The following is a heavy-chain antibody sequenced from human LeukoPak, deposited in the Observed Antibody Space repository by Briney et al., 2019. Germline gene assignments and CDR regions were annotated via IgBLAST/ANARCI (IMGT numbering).Heavy chain of an antibody. D-gene: IGHD2-2*01. V-gene: IGHV4-34*01. CDR3: ARAQPTASRLANLRY. J-gene: IGHJ4*02. CDR2: INHSGST. CDR1: GGSFSGYY. Sequence: KPSETLSLTCAVCGGSFSGYYWSWIRQPPGKGLEWIGEINHSGSTNYNPSLKSRVTISVDTSKNQFSLKLSSVTAADTAVYYCARAQPTASRLANLRYWGQGTLVTVSS.